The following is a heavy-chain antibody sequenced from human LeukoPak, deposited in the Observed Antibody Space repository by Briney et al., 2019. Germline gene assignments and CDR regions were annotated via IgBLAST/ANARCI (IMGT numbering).Heavy chain of an antibody. V-gene: IGHV4-38-2*01. CDR2: IIHSGTT. CDR1: GDSTTNNNY. J-gene: IGHJ6*04. Sequence: SETLSHTCAVSGDSTTNNNYWGWIRQPPGKGLEWIGGIIHSGTTYYTSSLKSRVAMSLDTSRKEVSLRLTSVTSADTAVYYCVKFTQWLLRMDVWGRGTTVTVSS. D-gene: IGHD6-19*01. CDR3: VKFTQWLLRMDV.